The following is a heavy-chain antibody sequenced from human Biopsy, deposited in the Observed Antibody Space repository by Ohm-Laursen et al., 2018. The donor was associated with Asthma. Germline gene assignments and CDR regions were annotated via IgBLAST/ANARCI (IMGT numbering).Heavy chain of an antibody. J-gene: IGHJ3*01. D-gene: IGHD3-9*01. V-gene: IGHV1-3*01. CDR3: ARTYYDFLTGQVNDAFAL. Sequence: SSVKVSCETSGYTFIHYAIHWVRQAPGQRLEWMGWINAGNGNTKYSQKFQGRVTITRDTSASTAYMDLRSLRSEDTAMYYCARTYYDFLTGQVNDAFALWGQGTVVTVSS. CDR2: INAGNGNT. CDR1: GYTFIHYA.